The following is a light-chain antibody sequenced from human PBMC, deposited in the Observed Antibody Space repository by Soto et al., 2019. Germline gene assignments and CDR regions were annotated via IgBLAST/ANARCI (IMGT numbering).Light chain of an antibody. V-gene: IGLV2-14*03. CDR1: SSDVGAYNY. CDR2: DVN. Sequence: QSVLTQPASVSGSPGQSIAISCTGTSSDVGAYNYVSWYQQHPGKAPKLMIYDVNNRPSGVSNRFSGSKSGNTASLTISGLQAEDEADYYCQSYDRSLRGNYVFGTGTKVTVL. J-gene: IGLJ1*01. CDR3: QSYDRSLRGNYV.